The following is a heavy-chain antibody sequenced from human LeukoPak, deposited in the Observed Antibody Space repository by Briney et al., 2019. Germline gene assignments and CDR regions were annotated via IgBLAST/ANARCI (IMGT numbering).Heavy chain of an antibody. CDR2: SNSDGSVR. V-gene: IGHV3-74*01. CDR3: ARDPSVNNAIGYNWFDH. CDR1: GFGFSSHW. J-gene: IGHJ5*02. D-gene: IGHD2/OR15-2a*01. Sequence: PGGSLRLSCAASGFGFSSHWMHWVRQAPGKGLVSVSRSNSDGSVRNYADSVEGRFIISRDNAKNTLYLQMNNLGVEDTAVYFCARDPSVNNAIGYNWFDHWGQGALVTVSS.